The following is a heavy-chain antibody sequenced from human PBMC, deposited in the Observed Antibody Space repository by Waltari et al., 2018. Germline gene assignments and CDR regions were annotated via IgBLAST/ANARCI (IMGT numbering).Heavy chain of an antibody. CDR1: GGSISSGSYY. Sequence: QVQLQESGPGLVKPSQTLSLTCTVSGGSISSGSYYWSWTRQPAGKGLEWIGRIYTSGSTNYNPSLKSRVTISVDTSKNQFSLKLSSVTAADTAVYYCASSSSSWLWYFDLWGRGTLVTVSS. CDR2: IYTSGST. V-gene: IGHV4-61*02. D-gene: IGHD6-13*01. J-gene: IGHJ2*01. CDR3: ASSSSSWLWYFDL.